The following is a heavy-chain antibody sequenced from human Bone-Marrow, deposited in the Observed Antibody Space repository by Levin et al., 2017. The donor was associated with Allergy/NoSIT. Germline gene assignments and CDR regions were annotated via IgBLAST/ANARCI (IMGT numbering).Heavy chain of an antibody. CDR3: ARGGLRWINEGPYYFDY. CDR1: GGSISSGGYY. D-gene: IGHD4-23*01. V-gene: IGHV4-31*03. J-gene: IGHJ4*02. Sequence: PSQTLSLTCTVSGGSISSGGYYWSWIRQHPGKGLEWIGYIYYSGSTYYNPSLKSRVTISVDTSKNQFSLKLSSVTAADTAVYYCARGGLRWINEGPYYFDYWGQGTLVTVSS. CDR2: IYYSGST.